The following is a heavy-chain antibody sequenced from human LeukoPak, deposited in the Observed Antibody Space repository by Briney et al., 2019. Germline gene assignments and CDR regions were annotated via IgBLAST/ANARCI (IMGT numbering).Heavy chain of an antibody. CDR3: TSWGDTTAEYFQR. CDR1: GFIFSSDD. V-gene: IGHV3-7*01. J-gene: IGHJ1*01. Sequence: GGSLRLSCAASGFIFSSDDMNWVRQAPGKGLEWVAHINPDGRDTYYVDSVKGRFTISRDNAQNSMYLQMNSLRVEDTAVYYCTSWGDTTAEYFQRWGQGTLVTVSS. D-gene: IGHD2-21*02. CDR2: INPDGRDT.